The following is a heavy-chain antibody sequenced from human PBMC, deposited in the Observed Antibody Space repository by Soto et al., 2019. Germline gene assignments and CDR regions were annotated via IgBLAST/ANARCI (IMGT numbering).Heavy chain of an antibody. V-gene: IGHV4-59*01. Sequence: PSETLSLTCTVSGGSISSYYWSWIRQPPGKGLEWIGYIYYSGSTNYNPSLKSRVTISVDTSKNQFSLKLSSVTAADTAVYYCARREYQLPYNWFDPWGQGTLVTVSS. J-gene: IGHJ5*02. CDR1: GGSISSYY. CDR2: IYYSGST. CDR3: ARREYQLPYNWFDP. D-gene: IGHD2-2*01.